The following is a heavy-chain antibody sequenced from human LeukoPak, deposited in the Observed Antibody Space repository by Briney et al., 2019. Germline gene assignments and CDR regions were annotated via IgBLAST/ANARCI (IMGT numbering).Heavy chain of an antibody. CDR1: GYIFTNYW. J-gene: IGHJ4*02. Sequence: GESLKISCKGFGYIFTNYWIGWVRQMPGRGLEWMGIIYPGDSDTRYSPSFQGQVTISADNSISTAYLQWSSLKTSDTAMYYCARHVTATSIDYWGQGTLVTVSS. CDR3: ARHVTATSIDY. D-gene: IGHD1-7*01. CDR2: IYPGDSDT. V-gene: IGHV5-51*01.